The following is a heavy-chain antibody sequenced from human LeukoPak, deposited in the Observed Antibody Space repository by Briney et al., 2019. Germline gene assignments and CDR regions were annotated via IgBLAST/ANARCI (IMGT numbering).Heavy chain of an antibody. D-gene: IGHD3-16*01. V-gene: IGHV1-18*01. CDR2: IGAYNGNT. Sequence: ASVKVSCKASGYTFTSYGISWVRQAPGQGLEWMGWIGAYNGNTNYAQKLQGRVTMTTDTSTSTAYMELRSLRSDDTAVYYCARDNHDYVWGSYAIDYWGQGTLVTVSS. CDR1: GYTFTSYG. J-gene: IGHJ4*02. CDR3: ARDNHDYVWGSYAIDY.